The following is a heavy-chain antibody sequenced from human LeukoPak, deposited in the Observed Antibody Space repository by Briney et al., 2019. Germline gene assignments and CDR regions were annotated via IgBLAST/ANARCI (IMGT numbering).Heavy chain of an antibody. V-gene: IGHV3-23*01. D-gene: IGHD5-18*01. CDR1: EFTFRSYG. CDR3: ARDPGYDYGYDY. J-gene: IGHJ4*02. CDR2: ISGSDGNT. Sequence: PGGSLRLSCASSEFTFRSYGLSWVRQAPGKGLEWVSGISGSDGNTYYADSVKGRFTISRDISKNTLYLQMNSLRAEDTAVYYCARDPGYDYGYDYWGQGTLVTVSS.